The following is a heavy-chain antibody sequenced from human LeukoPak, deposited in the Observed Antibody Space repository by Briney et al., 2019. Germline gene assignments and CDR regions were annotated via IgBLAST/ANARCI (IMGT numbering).Heavy chain of an antibody. CDR2: IYSGGST. Sequence: GSLRLSCAASGFTVSSNYMSWVRQAPGKGLEWVSVIYSGGSTYYADSVKGRFTISRDNSKNTLYLQMNSLRAEDTAVYYCAKTSTTVTIHDAFDIWGQGTMVTVSS. J-gene: IGHJ3*02. D-gene: IGHD4-11*01. V-gene: IGHV3-53*01. CDR3: AKTSTTVTIHDAFDI. CDR1: GFTVSSNY.